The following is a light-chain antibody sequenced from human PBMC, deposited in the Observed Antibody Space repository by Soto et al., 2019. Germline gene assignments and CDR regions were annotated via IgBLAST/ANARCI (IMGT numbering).Light chain of an antibody. CDR3: LQYGGSGR. CDR1: QSVSNNY. CDR2: GAS. Sequence: ATLSCMASQSVSNNYLAGYQPKPGQAPRLLTYGASNRATGIPDRFSGSGSVTEFTLAFGIVVPYGYSWYYGLQYGGSGRFGDGTKVDIK. V-gene: IGKV3-20*01. J-gene: IGKJ1*01.